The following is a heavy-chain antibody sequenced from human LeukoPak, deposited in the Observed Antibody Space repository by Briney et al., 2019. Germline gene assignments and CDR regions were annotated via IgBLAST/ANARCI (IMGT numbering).Heavy chain of an antibody. CDR1: GFTFSSYA. J-gene: IGHJ3*02. D-gene: IGHD4-23*01. CDR2: ISYDGSNK. Sequence: GGSLRLSCAASGFTFSSYAMYWVRQAPGKGLEWVAVISYDGSNKYYADSVKGRFTISRDNSKNTLYLQMNSPRAEDTAVYYCARGGTPTVATFYAFDIWGQGTMVTVSS. CDR3: ARGGTPTVATFYAFDI. V-gene: IGHV3-30*04.